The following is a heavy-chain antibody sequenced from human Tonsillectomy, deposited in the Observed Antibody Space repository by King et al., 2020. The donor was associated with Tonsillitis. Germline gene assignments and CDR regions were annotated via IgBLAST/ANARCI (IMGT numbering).Heavy chain of an antibody. CDR2: IIPILGIA. D-gene: IGHD3-3*01. J-gene: IGHJ6*03. V-gene: IGHV1-69*04. CDR1: GGTFSSYA. Sequence: QLVQSGAEVKKPGSSVKVSCKASGGTFSSYAFSWVRQAPGQGLEWMGRIIPILGIANYAQKFQGRVTITADKSTNTAYMELSSLRSEDTSVYYCATGDFWDYYYYYMDAWGKGTTVTVSS. CDR3: ATGDFWDYYYYYMDA.